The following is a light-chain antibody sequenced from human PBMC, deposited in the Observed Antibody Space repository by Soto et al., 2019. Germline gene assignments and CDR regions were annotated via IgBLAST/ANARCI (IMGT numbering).Light chain of an antibody. CDR1: QSISSY. J-gene: IGKJ4*01. CDR2: DAS. Sequence: EIVLTQSPATLSLSPGERATLSCRASQSISSYLAWYQQKRGQAPRLLIYDASNRATGIPARFSGSGSGTDFTLTISSLETEDFAVYYCQQRSSWPLTFGGGTKVDIX. CDR3: QQRSSWPLT. V-gene: IGKV3-11*01.